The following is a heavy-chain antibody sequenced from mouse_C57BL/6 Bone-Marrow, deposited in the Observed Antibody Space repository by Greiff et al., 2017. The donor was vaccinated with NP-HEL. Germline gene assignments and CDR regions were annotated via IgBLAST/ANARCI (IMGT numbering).Heavy chain of an antibody. V-gene: IGHV2-2*01. Sequence: VMLVESGPGLVQPSQSLSITCTVSGFSLTSYGVHWVRQSPGKGLEWLGVIWSGGSTDYNAAFISRLSISQDNAKSQVFFKMNSLQADDTAIYYCARNLQGWMDYWGQGTSVTVSS. CDR2: IWSGGST. CDR1: GFSLTSYG. J-gene: IGHJ4*01. CDR3: ARNLQGWMDY. D-gene: IGHD2-1*01.